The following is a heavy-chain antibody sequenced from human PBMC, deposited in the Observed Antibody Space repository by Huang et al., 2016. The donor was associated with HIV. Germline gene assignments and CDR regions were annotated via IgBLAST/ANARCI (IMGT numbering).Heavy chain of an antibody. D-gene: IGHD4-17*01. J-gene: IGHJ6*03. Sequence: QLQLQESGPGLVKPSETLSLTCTVSGGSISSSSYYWGWIRQSPGKGLEWIGSIYDIGSGYYNPSRKSRVTMSVDRSSNQFSLKMHSVTAADTAVYYCASRTTVTTTSNYHYFYMDVWGKGTTVIVSS. CDR3: ASRTTVTTTSNYHYFYMDV. CDR2: IYDIGSG. CDR1: GGSISSSSYY. V-gene: IGHV4-39*01.